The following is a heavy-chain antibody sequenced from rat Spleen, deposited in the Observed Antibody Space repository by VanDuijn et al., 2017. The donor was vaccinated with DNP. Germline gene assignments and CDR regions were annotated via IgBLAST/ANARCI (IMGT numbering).Heavy chain of an antibody. V-gene: IGHV3-1*01. D-gene: IGHD1-11*01. CDR2: ISYSGST. CDR1: GYSITSNY. J-gene: IGHJ2*01. CDR3: ARWRIGPHYFDY. Sequence: EVQLQESGPGLVKPSQSLSLICSVTGYSITSNYWGWIRKFPGNKMEWIGHISYSGSTSHNPSLKSRISITRDTSKNQFFLQLNSVSTEDTATYYCARWRIGPHYFDYWGQGVMATVSS.